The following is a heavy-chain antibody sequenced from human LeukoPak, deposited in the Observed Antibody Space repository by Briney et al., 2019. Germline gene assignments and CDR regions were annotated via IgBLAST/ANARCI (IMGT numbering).Heavy chain of an antibody. V-gene: IGHV3-21*01. J-gene: IGHJ4*02. Sequence: GGSLRLSCAASGFTFSTYSMNWVRQAPGKGLEWVSSITGSSNVMSYADSVKGRFTISRDNARNSLYLQMNSLRAEDTAVYYCAGDFSQSRNSDYWGQGTLVTVSS. CDR3: AGDFSQSRNSDY. CDR1: GFTFSTYS. CDR2: ITGSSNVM. D-gene: IGHD4-23*01.